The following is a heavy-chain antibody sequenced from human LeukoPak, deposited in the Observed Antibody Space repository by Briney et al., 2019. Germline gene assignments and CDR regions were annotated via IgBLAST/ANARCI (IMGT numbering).Heavy chain of an antibody. CDR3: ARDGYCSGGSCYSGRVYYYYMDV. V-gene: IGHV1-69*13. J-gene: IGHJ6*03. Sequence: GASVKVSCKASGGTFSSYAISWVRQAPGQGLEWMGGIIPIFGTTNYAQKLQDRVTITADESTSTAYMELSSLRSEDTAVYYCARDGYCSGGSCYSGRVYYYYMDVWGNGTTVTISS. CDR1: GGTFSSYA. CDR2: IIPIFGTT. D-gene: IGHD2-15*01.